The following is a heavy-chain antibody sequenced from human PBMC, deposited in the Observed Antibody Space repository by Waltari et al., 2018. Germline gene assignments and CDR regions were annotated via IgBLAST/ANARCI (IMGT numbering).Heavy chain of an antibody. J-gene: IGHJ4*02. Sequence: QVQLQESGQGLVKPSGTLSLTCAVSGDSISGNYWWSWVRQSPEKGLEWIGQVHHSGKTHYNPSLQSRVTRSLDKPKNQFSLNLNSVTAADTAVYYCAGDRAIGLFFDYWGRGTLVTVSS. V-gene: IGHV4-4*02. CDR3: AGDRAIGLFFDY. CDR1: GDSISGNYW. D-gene: IGHD2-2*01. CDR2: VHHSGKT.